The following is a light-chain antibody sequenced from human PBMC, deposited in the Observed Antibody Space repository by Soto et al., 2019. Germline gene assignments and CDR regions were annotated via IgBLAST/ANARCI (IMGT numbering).Light chain of an antibody. CDR2: KAS. CDR1: QSISNH. J-gene: IGKJ1*01. Sequence: DIQMTKSPSSLSASVEDRVIITCRASQSISNHLNWYQQKPGKAPKLLIYKASTLKSGVPSRFSGSGSGTEFTLTISSLQPDDFATYYCQHYNSYSEAFGQGTKVDIK. V-gene: IGKV1-5*03. CDR3: QHYNSYSEA.